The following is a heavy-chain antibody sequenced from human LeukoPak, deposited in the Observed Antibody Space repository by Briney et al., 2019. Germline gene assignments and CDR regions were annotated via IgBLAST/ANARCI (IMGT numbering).Heavy chain of an antibody. CDR1: GFTFSSYS. V-gene: IGHV3-21*01. D-gene: IGHD3-10*01. Sequence: AGGSLRLSCAASGFTFSSYSMNWDRQAPGKGLEWVSSISSSSSYIYYADSVKGRFTISRDNAKNSLYLQMNSLRAEDTAVYYCARDRVTMVRGHTAPQHWGQGTLVTVSS. CDR3: ARDRVTMVRGHTAPQH. CDR2: ISSSSSYI. J-gene: IGHJ1*01.